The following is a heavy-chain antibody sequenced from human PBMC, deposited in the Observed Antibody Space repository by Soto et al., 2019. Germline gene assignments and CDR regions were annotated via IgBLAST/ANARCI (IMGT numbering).Heavy chain of an antibody. CDR1: GGTFSSYT. D-gene: IGHD3-22*01. V-gene: IGHV1-69*04. CDR3: ATDRYYYDSSGYYRNWFDP. J-gene: IGHJ5*02. Sequence: SVKVSCKASGGTFSSYTISWVRQAPGQGLEWMGRIIPILGIANYAQKFQGRVTMTADKSTDTAYMELSSLRSEDTAVYYCATDRYYYDSSGYYRNWFDPWGQGTLVTVSS. CDR2: IIPILGIA.